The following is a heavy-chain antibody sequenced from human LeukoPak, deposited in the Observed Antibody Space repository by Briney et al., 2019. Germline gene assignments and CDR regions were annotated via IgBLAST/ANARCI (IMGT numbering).Heavy chain of an antibody. D-gene: IGHD5-24*01. V-gene: IGHV3-23*01. CDR2: ISNTGGST. CDR1: GFTFYNYA. J-gene: IGHJ4*02. Sequence: GGSLRLSCAASGFTFYNYAMSWVRQAPGKGLEWVSTISNTGGSTYYGDSVKGRFTISRDNSKSTLYLQMNSLRAEDTAVYYCAREVGYNSHYFDYWGQGTLVPVSS. CDR3: AREVGYNSHYFDY.